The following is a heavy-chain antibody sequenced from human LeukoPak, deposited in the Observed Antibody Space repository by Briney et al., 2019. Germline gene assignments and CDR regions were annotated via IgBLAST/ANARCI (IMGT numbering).Heavy chain of an antibody. V-gene: IGHV1-2*02. Sequence: ASVKVSCKASGYTFTSYDINWVRQATGQGLEWMGWINPNSGGTNYAQKFQGRVTMTRDTSISTAYMELSRLRSDDTAVYYCARDHSPMVRGVISYYFDYWGQGTLVTVSS. CDR3: ARDHSPMVRGVISYYFDY. CDR2: INPNSGGT. J-gene: IGHJ4*02. D-gene: IGHD3-10*01. CDR1: GYTFTSYD.